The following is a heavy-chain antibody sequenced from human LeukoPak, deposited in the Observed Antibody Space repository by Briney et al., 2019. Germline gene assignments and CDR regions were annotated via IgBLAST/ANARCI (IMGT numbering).Heavy chain of an antibody. CDR1: GFTFSNYA. CDR2: ILGSGGST. V-gene: IGHV3-23*01. CDR3: AKWGDYDVLTGYYVPDY. D-gene: IGHD3-9*01. J-gene: IGHJ4*02. Sequence: GVSLRLSCAASGFTFSNYAMSWVRQAPGKGLEWVSAILGSGGSTYYADSVKGRFTVSRDNSKSTLYLQMNSLRAEDTALYYCAKWGDYDVLTGYYVPDYWGQGTLVTVSS.